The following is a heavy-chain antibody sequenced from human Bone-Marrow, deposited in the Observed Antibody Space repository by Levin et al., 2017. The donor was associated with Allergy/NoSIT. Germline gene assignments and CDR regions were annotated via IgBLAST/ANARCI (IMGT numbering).Heavy chain of an antibody. D-gene: IGHD5-18*01. CDR2: IIPLLGTP. CDR1: GGSFSSYP. J-gene: IGHJ4*02. CDR3: ARADTDLIAYFDY. Sequence: VASVKVSCRPSGGSFSSYPFSWVRQAPGQGLEWMGGIIPLLGTPNYAQKFQGRLTLTADESTRTAYMELSSLTSEDTAIYYCARADTDLIAYFDYWGQGTLVTVS. V-gene: IGHV1-69*13.